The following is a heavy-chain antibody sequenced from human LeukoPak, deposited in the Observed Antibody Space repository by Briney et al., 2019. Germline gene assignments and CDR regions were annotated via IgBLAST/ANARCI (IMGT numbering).Heavy chain of an antibody. CDR1: GFTFSSYA. Sequence: GGSLRLSCAASGFTFSSYAMSWVRQAPGKGLEWVAVISYDGRNQYYADSVKGRFTVSRDNSKSTLYLQMNSLRGEDTAVYNCARYGGFLDYWGQGTLVTVSS. CDR3: ARYGGFLDY. CDR2: ISYDGRNQ. V-gene: IGHV3-30*04. D-gene: IGHD3-16*01. J-gene: IGHJ4*02.